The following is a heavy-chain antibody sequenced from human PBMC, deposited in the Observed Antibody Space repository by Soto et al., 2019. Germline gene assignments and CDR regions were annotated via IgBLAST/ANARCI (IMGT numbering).Heavy chain of an antibody. J-gene: IGHJ6*02. V-gene: IGHV4-38-2*02. CDR1: GYSISSGYY. D-gene: IGHD5-18*01. Sequence: SETQSLTCAVSGYSISSGYYWGWIRQPPGKGLEWIGSIYHSGSTYYNPSLKSRVTISVDTSKNQFSLKLSSVTAADTAVYYCARDRGGYSYGHPYYYGMDVWGQGTTVTVSS. CDR2: IYHSGST. CDR3: ARDRGGYSYGHPYYYGMDV.